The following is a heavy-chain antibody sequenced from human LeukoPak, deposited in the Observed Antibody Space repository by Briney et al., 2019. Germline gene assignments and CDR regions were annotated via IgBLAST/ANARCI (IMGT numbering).Heavy chain of an antibody. J-gene: IGHJ4*02. D-gene: IGHD6-19*01. CDR2: VSNNGGST. CDR1: GFTFSNYD. Sequence: PGGSLRLSCSAAGFTFSNYDMHWVRQAPGKGLEYVSAVSNNGGSTYHADSVKGRFSISRDNSKNMLYLQMSSLRAEDTAVYYCVKGGSSGWYSEDWGQGTLVTVSS. CDR3: VKGGSSGWYSED. V-gene: IGHV3-64D*09.